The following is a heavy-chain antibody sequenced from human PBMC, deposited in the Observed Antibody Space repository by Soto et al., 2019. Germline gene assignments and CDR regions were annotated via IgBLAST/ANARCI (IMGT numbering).Heavy chain of an antibody. CDR1: GGSISSYY. V-gene: IGHV4-59*01. CDR2: IYYSGST. CDR3: AREAYYGSAHWFDP. Sequence: SETLSLTCTVSGGSISSYYWSWIRQPPGKGLEWIGYIYYSGSTNYNPSLKSRVTISVDTSKNQFSLKLSSVTAADTAVYYCAREAYYGSAHWFDPWGQGTLVTVSS. D-gene: IGHD3-10*01. J-gene: IGHJ5*02.